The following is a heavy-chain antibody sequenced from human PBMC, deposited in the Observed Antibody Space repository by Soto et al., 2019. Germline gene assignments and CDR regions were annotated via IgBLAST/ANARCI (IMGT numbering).Heavy chain of an antibody. J-gene: IGHJ6*02. CDR2: IYYSGST. D-gene: IGHD1-26*01. CDR3: ARERGSYGYYYGMDV. V-gene: IGHV4-34*09. Sequence: SETLSLTCAVYGGSFSGYYWSWIRQPPGKGLEWIGYIYYSGSTYYNPSLKSRVTISVDTSKNQFSLKLSSVTAADTAVYYCARERGSYGYYYGMDVWGQGTTVTVSS. CDR1: GGSFSGYY.